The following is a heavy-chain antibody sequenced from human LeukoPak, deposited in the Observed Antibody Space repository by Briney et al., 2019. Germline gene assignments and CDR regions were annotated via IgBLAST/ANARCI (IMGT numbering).Heavy chain of an antibody. D-gene: IGHD2-15*01. CDR2: IRYHGSSE. CDR3: ARYCSGGSCYMGLI. J-gene: IGHJ4*02. V-gene: IGHV3-33*01. CDR1: GFTFSTYG. Sequence: GRSLRLSCAASGFTFSTYGTHWVRQAPAKGLEWVAVIRYHGSSEYYADSVKGRFIISRDNSKNTLYLQMNSLRAEDTAVYYCARYCSGGSCYMGLIWGQGTLVTVSS.